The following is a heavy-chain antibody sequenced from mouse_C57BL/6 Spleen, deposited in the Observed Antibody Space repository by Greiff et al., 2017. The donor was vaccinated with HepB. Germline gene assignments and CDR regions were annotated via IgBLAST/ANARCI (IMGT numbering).Heavy chain of an antibody. CDR3: ARGIYYVSSWLLDV. D-gene: IGHD1-1*01. Sequence: QVQLQQPGAELVKPGASVKMSCKASGYTFTSYWITWVKQRPGQGLEWIGDIYPGSGSTNYNEKFKSKATLTVDTSSSTAYMQLSSLTSEDSAVYYCARGIYYVSSWLLDVWGTGTTVTVSS. CDR2: IYPGSGST. V-gene: IGHV1-55*01. CDR1: GYTFTSYW. J-gene: IGHJ1*03.